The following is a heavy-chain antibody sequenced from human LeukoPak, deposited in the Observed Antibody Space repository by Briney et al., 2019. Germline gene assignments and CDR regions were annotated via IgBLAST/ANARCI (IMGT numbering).Heavy chain of an antibody. CDR1: GDSVSSNSAA. D-gene: IGHD1-26*01. J-gene: IGHJ3*02. CDR3: AREPRRGTYHYSGSYLSYAFDI. Sequence: SQTLSLTCAISGDSVSSNSAAWNWIRQSPSRGLEWLGRTYYRSKWYNDYAVSVKSRITINPDASKNQFSLQLNSVTPEDTAVYYCAREPRRGTYHYSGSYLSYAFDIWGQGTMVTVSS. V-gene: IGHV6-1*01. CDR2: TYYRSKWYN.